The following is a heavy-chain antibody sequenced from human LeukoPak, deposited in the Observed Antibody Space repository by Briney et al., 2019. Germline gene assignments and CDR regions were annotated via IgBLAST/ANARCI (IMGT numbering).Heavy chain of an antibody. D-gene: IGHD6-13*01. V-gene: IGHV4-59*01. CDR2: VYYSGST. J-gene: IGHJ2*01. Sequence: PSETLSLTCTVSGGSISSYYWQWIRQPPGNRLEWIGYVYYSGSTDYNPSLKSRVTISVDTSKNQFSLKLTSVTAADTAVYYCARGEPRIARPGAPPFDLWGRGTLVIVSS. CDR1: GGSISSYY. CDR3: ARGEPRIARPGAPPFDL.